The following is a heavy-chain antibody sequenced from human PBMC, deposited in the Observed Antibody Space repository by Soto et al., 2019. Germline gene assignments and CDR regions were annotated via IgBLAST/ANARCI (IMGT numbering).Heavy chain of an antibody. Sequence: SVKVSCKASGGTFSSYAISWVRQAPGQGLEWMGGIIPIFGTANYAQKFQGRVTITADKSTSTAYMELSSPRSEDTAVYYCARGGEVGGTDYWGQGTLVTVSS. CDR1: GGTFSSYA. CDR3: ARGGEVGGTDY. D-gene: IGHD1-26*01. V-gene: IGHV1-69*06. CDR2: IIPIFGTA. J-gene: IGHJ4*02.